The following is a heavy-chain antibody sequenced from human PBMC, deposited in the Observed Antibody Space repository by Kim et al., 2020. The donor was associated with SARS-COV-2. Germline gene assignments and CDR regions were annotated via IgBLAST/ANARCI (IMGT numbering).Heavy chain of an antibody. CDR3: ASGRPNFTFGGVIAPAHFAY. CDR1: GGSISSYY. CDR2: IYYSGST. J-gene: IGHJ4*02. V-gene: IGHV4-59*01. D-gene: IGHD3-16*02. Sequence: SETLSLTCTVSGGSISSYYLSWIRQPPGKGLEWIGYIYYSGSTNYNPSLKSRVTISVDTSKNQFSLKLSSVTAADTAVYYCASGRPNFTFGGVIAPAHFAYWGQGTLVTVSS.